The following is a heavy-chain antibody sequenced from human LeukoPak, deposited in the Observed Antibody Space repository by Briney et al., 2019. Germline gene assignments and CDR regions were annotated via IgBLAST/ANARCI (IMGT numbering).Heavy chain of an antibody. CDR3: ARVGRYCDSSGYYGSLYYYGMDV. CDR1: GFTFSSYS. Sequence: PGGSLRLSCAATGFTFSSYSMNWVRQAPGKGLEWVSSISSSSSYIYYADSVKGRFTISRDNAKNSLYLQMNSLRAEDTAVYYCARVGRYCDSSGYYGSLYYYGMDVWGQGTTVTVPS. D-gene: IGHD3-22*01. V-gene: IGHV3-21*01. J-gene: IGHJ6*02. CDR2: ISSSSSYI.